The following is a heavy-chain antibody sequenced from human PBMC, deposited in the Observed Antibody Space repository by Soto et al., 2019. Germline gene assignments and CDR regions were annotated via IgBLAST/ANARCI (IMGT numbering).Heavy chain of an antibody. V-gene: IGHV3-21*01. J-gene: IGHJ4*02. CDR2: ISSSSSYI. CDR3: ARVGRITMVRGEDY. CDR1: GFTFSSYS. D-gene: IGHD3-10*01. Sequence: GGSLRLSCAASGFTFSSYSMNWVRQAPGKGLEWVSSISSSSSYIYYADSVKGRFTISRDNAKNSLYLQMNSLRAEDTAVYYCARVGRITMVRGEDYWGQGTLVTVSS.